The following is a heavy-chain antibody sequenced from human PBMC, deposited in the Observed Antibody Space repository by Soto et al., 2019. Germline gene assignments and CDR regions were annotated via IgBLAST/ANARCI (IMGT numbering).Heavy chain of an antibody. J-gene: IGHJ6*02. V-gene: IGHV5-51*01. CDR1: GYSFTNYW. CDR2: IYPGDSET. CDR3: ARQIGHYGLDV. Sequence: PGESLKISCDGSGYSFTNYWIAWVRQMPWKGLEWMGIIYPGDSETRYSPSFQGQVTISADKSITTAYLQWSSLKASDTAMYYCARQIGHYGLDVWGQGTTVTVS.